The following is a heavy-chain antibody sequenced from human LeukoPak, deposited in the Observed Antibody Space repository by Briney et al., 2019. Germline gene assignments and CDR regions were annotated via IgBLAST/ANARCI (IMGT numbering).Heavy chain of an antibody. Sequence: GGPLSLPCALPGFPFSSFGMQGARRAPGRGREWVAVIWYDGSNKYYADSVKGRFTISRDNSKNTLYLQMNSLRVEDTAVYYCASILGVDYWGQGTLVTVSS. CDR2: IWYDGSNK. V-gene: IGHV3-33*01. CDR1: GFPFSSFG. D-gene: IGHD1-26*01. J-gene: IGHJ4*02. CDR3: ASILGVDY.